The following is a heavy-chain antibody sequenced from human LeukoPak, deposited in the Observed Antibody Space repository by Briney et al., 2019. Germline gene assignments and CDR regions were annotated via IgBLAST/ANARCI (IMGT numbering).Heavy chain of an antibody. CDR3: ARGSGIPDY. V-gene: IGHV4-34*01. CDR1: GGSFSGYY. D-gene: IGHD1-14*01. J-gene: IGHJ4*02. Sequence: SETLSLTCAVYGGSFSGYYWSLIRQPPGKGLEWIGEINHSGSTNYNPSLKSRVTISVDTSKNQFSLKLSSVTAADTAVYYCARGSGIPDYWGQGTPVTVSS. CDR2: INHSGST.